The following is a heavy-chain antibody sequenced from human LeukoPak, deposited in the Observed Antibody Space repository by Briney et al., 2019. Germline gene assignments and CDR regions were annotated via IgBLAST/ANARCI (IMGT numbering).Heavy chain of an antibody. CDR2: IWYDGGNK. V-gene: IGHV3-33*01. D-gene: IGHD3-3*01. Sequence: GGSLRLSCAASGFTFSSYGMHWVRQAPGKGLEWVAVIWYDGGNKYYADSVKGRFTISRDNSKNTLYLQMNSLRAEDTAVYYCARGPYYDFWSGSVGYYYGMDVWGQGTTVTVSS. J-gene: IGHJ6*02. CDR3: ARGPYYDFWSGSVGYYYGMDV. CDR1: GFTFSSYG.